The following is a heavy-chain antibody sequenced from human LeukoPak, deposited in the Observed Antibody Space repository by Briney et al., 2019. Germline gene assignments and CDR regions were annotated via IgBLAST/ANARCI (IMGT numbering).Heavy chain of an antibody. Sequence: GGSLRLSCAASGFTVSSNYMSWVRQAPGKGLEWVSVIYSGGSTYYADSVKGRFTISRDNSKNTLYLQMNSLRAEDTAVYYCARDPGAYYDSSGRAFDIWGQGTMVTVSS. D-gene: IGHD3-22*01. CDR1: GFTVSSNY. CDR2: IYSGGST. J-gene: IGHJ3*02. V-gene: IGHV3-66*01. CDR3: ARDPGAYYDSSGRAFDI.